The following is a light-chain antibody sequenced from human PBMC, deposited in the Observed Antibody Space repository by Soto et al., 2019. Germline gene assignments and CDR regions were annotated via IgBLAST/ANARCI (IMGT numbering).Light chain of an antibody. J-gene: IGKJ5*01. CDR1: QSVGTN. CDR3: QQLNYWPRIT. Sequence: DIVMTQSPGTLSVSPVERATLSFRASQSVGTNLAWYQQRPGQAPRLLVYGASTRASGIPPRFSGSGSGTDFTLTISSLQSEDFAVYYCQQLNYWPRITFGQGTRLEI. CDR2: GAS. V-gene: IGKV3-15*01.